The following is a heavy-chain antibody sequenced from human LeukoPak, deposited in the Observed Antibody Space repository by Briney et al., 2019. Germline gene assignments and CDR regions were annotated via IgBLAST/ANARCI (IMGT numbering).Heavy chain of an antibody. Sequence: ASVEVSCKASGYTFTGFYIQWVRQAPGQGLEWMVRIDPNSGDTNYAQKFQGRVTMTRDTSISTAYMELSRLRSDDTAVYYCARESMAFDYWGQGTLVTVSS. CDR1: GYTFTGFY. D-gene: IGHD2-8*01. CDR2: IDPNSGDT. V-gene: IGHV1-2*06. J-gene: IGHJ4*02. CDR3: ARESMAFDY.